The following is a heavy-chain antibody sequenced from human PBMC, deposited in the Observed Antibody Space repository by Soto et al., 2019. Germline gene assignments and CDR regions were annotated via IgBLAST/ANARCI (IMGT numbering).Heavy chain of an antibody. CDR2: IYPADSET. J-gene: IGHJ4*02. V-gene: IGHV5-51*01. CDR3: ARRPWLSGYYDY. D-gene: IGHD3-22*01. CDR1: GCSFVSHW. Sequence: XESLNISCKGSGCSFVSHWIGWVRQMPGKGLEWVGIIYPADSETRYSPSFQGQVTISVDKSINTAYLQWSSLKASDTAMYYCARRPWLSGYYDYWGQGTLVTVS.